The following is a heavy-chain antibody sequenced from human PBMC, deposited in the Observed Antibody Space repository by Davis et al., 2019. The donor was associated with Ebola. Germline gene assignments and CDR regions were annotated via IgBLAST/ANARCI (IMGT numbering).Heavy chain of an antibody. CDR1: RFTFSSFA. CDR3: ARDGGSGWYWYFDL. Sequence: PGGSLRLSCAASRFTFSSFAMHWVRQAPGKGLEWVAVISYDGSNKYYADSVKGRFTISRDNSKNTLYLQMNSLRAEDTAVYYCARDGGSGWYWYFDLWGRGTLVTVSS. CDR2: ISYDGSNK. V-gene: IGHV3-30-3*01. D-gene: IGHD6-19*01. J-gene: IGHJ2*01.